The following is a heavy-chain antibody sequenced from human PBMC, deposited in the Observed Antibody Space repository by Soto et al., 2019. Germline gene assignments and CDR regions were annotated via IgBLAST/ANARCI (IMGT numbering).Heavy chain of an antibody. V-gene: IGHV1-69*10. D-gene: IGHD1-1*01. J-gene: IGHJ4*02. CDR2: IIPILGTA. CDR1: GGTFSSYA. CDR3: ASQLERPLYFDY. Sequence: SVKVSCKASGGTFSSYAISWVRQAPGQGLEWMGGIIPILGTANYAQKFQGRVTITADKSTSTAYMELSSLRSEDTAVYYCASQLERPLYFDYWGQGTLVTVSS.